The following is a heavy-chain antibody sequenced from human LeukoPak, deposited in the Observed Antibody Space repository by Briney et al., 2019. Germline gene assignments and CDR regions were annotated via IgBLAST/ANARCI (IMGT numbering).Heavy chain of an antibody. CDR1: GFTFSTYG. V-gene: IGHV4-34*01. Sequence: GSLRLSCTASGFTFSTYGMHWVRQPPGKGLEWIGEINHSGSTNYSPSLKSRVTISVDTSKNQFSLKLSSVTAADTAVYYCARGRYSYGSTQIFDYWGQGTLVTVSS. D-gene: IGHD5-18*01. J-gene: IGHJ4*02. CDR2: INHSGST. CDR3: ARGRYSYGSTQIFDY.